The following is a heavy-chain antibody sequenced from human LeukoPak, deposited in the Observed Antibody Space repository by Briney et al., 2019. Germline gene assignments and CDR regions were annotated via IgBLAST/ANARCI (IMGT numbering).Heavy chain of an antibody. CDR3: ARAPCSSTSCLPYYYYGMDV. CDR1: GGSISSGGYY. D-gene: IGHD2-2*01. CDR2: IYYSGST. V-gene: IGHV4-31*03. Sequence: SQTLSLTCTVSGGSISSGGYYWSWIRQHPGKGLEWIGYIYYSGSTYYNPSLKSRVTISVDTSKNQFSLKLSSVTAADTAVYYCARAPCSSTSCLPYYYYGMDVWGQGTTVTVSS. J-gene: IGHJ6*02.